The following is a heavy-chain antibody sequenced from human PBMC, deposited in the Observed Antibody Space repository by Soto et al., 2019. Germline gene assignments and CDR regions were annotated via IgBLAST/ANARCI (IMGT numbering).Heavy chain of an antibody. D-gene: IGHD4-17*01. CDR1: GYTLTELS. V-gene: IGHV1-24*01. Sequence: GASVKVSCKVSGYTLTELSMHWVRQAPGKGLEWMGGFDPEDGEIIYAQKFQGRVTMTEDTSTDTAYMELSSLRSEDTAVYYCATTLHDYGDYPESWGQGTLVTVSS. CDR2: FDPEDGEI. J-gene: IGHJ5*02. CDR3: ATTLHDYGDYPES.